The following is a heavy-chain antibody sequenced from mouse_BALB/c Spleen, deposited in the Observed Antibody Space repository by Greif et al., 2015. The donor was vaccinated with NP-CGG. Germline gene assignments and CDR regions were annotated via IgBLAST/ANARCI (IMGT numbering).Heavy chain of an antibody. CDR3: ARWDWYFDV. CDR2: IDPANGNT. Sequence: VHVKQSGAELVKPGASVKLSCTASGFNIKDTYMHWVKQRPEQGLEWIGRIDPANGNTKYDPKFQGKATITADTSSNAACLQLSSLTSEDTAVYYCARWDWYFDVWGTGTTVTVAS. CDR1: GFNIKDTY. J-gene: IGHJ1*03. V-gene: IGHV14-3*02.